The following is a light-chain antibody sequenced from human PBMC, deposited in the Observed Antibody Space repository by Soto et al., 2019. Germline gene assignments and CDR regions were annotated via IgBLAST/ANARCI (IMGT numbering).Light chain of an antibody. Sequence: ESVLTQSPGTLSLSPGERATLSCRASQSVSSSYLAWYQQKPRQAPRLLIYGASSRATGIPARFSGSGSGTDFTLTISRLEPEDFAVYYCQQYGSSPRTFGQGTKVEIK. V-gene: IGKV3-20*01. CDR1: QSVSSSY. CDR3: QQYGSSPRT. CDR2: GAS. J-gene: IGKJ1*01.